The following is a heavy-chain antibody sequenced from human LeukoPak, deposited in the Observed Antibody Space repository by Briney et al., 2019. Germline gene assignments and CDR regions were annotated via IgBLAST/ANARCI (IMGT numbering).Heavy chain of an antibody. J-gene: IGHJ4*02. V-gene: IGHV4-4*07. CDR2: IYTSGST. CDR3: ARDRYYYVSGILFDY. D-gene: IGHD3-10*01. CDR1: GGSISSYY. Sequence: SETLSLTCTVSGGSISSYYWSWLRQPAGKGLEWIGRIYTSGSTNYNPSLKSRVTMSVDTSKNQFSLKLSSVTAADTAVYYCARDRYYYVSGILFDYWGQGTLVTVSS.